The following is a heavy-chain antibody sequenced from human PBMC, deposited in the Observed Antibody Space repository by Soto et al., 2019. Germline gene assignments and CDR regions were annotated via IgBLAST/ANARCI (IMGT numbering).Heavy chain of an antibody. Sequence: GGSLRLSCAASGFTFSSYGMHWVRQAPGKGLEWVAVIWYDGSNKYYTDSVKGRFTISRDNSKNTLYLQMNSLRAEDTAVYYCAREIARTGFDYWGQGTLVTVSS. CDR1: GFTFSSYG. V-gene: IGHV3-33*01. CDR3: AREIARTGFDY. D-gene: IGHD2-8*02. CDR2: IWYDGSNK. J-gene: IGHJ4*02.